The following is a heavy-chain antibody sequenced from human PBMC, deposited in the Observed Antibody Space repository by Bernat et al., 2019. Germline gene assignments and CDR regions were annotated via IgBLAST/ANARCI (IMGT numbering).Heavy chain of an antibody. CDR1: GFTFSNAW. D-gene: IGHD3-3*01. CDR3: TTYYYDFWSGYSHDAFDI. J-gene: IGHJ3*02. V-gene: IGHV3-15*01. Sequence: EVQLVESGGGLVKPGGSLRLSCAASGFTFSNAWMSWVRQAPGKGLEWVGRIKSKTDGGTTDYAVPVKGRFTISRDDSKNTLYLQMNSLKTEDTAVYYCTTYYYDFWSGYSHDAFDIWGQGTMVTVSS. CDR2: IKSKTDGGTT.